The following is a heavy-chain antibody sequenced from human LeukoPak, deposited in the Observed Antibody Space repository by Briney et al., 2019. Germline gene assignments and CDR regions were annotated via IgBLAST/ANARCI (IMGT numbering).Heavy chain of an antibody. V-gene: IGHV3-33*01. CDR1: GFTFSSYG. J-gene: IGHJ4*02. Sequence: PGGSLRLSCAASGFTFSSYGMHWVRQAPGKGLEWVAAIWYDGSNKYYADSVKGRFTISRDNSKNTLYLQMNRLAAEDTAVYYCARDWRRGYSYGESWGQGTLVTVSS. CDR3: ARDWRRGYSYGES. D-gene: IGHD5-18*01. CDR2: IWYDGSNK.